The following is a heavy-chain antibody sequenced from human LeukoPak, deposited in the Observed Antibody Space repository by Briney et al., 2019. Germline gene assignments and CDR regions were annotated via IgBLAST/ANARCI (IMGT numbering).Heavy chain of an antibody. J-gene: IGHJ6*03. CDR3: ARVAAAGTGIFVNFYYSMDI. D-gene: IGHD6-13*01. Sequence: SETLSLTCTVSGGSISSYYWSWIRQPPEKGLEWIGYIYYRGSTNYNPSLKSRVTISVDTSKNQFSLKLSSVTAADTAVYYCARVAAAGTGIFVNFYYSMDIWGKGTTVTISS. V-gene: IGHV4-59*01. CDR2: IYYRGST. CDR1: GGSISSYY.